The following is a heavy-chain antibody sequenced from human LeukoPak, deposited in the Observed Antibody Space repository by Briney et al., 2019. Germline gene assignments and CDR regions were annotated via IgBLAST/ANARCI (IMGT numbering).Heavy chain of an antibody. CDR2: IIPIFGTA. CDR1: GGTFSSYA. V-gene: IGHV1-69*05. Sequence: ASVKVSCKASGGTFSSYAISWVRQAPGQGLEWMGGIIPIFGTANYAQKFQGRVTITTDESTSTAYMELSSLRSEDTAVYYCARGGSSSWWVNDAFDIWGQGTMVTVSS. J-gene: IGHJ3*02. CDR3: ARGGSSSWWVNDAFDI. D-gene: IGHD6-13*01.